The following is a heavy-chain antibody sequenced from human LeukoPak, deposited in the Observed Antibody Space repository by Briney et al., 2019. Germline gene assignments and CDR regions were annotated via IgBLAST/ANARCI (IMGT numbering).Heavy chain of an antibody. CDR2: IYCSGST. J-gene: IGHJ4*02. CDR1: GGSISSHN. CDR3: ARGRSNGYYYGVVDY. Sequence: SETLSLTCTVPGGSISSHNWSWIRQPPGKGLGWIGYIYCSGSTNYNPALKSRVTISVDTSKNQFSLKLSSVTAADTAVYFCARGRSNGYYYGVVDYWGQGTLITVSS. D-gene: IGHD3-22*01. V-gene: IGHV4-59*11.